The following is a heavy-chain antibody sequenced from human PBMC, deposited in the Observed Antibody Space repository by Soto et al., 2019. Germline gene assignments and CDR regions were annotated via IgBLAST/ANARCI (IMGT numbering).Heavy chain of an antibody. V-gene: IGHV1-69*13. CDR2: IIPILGTA. Sequence: GASVKVSCKASGGTFSSYAISWVRQAPGQGLEWMGGIIPILGTANYAQKFQGRVTITADESTSTAYMELSSLRSEDTAVYYCATPAPYSSYAFDIWGQGTLVTVSS. J-gene: IGHJ3*02. D-gene: IGHD2-15*01. CDR1: GGTFSSYA. CDR3: ATPAPYSSYAFDI.